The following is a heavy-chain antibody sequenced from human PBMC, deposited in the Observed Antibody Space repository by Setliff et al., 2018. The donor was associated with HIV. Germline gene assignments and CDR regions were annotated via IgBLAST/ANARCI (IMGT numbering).Heavy chain of an antibody. Sequence: ASVKVSCKASGYSFTSSGVSWVRQAPGQGLEWMGWISPYSGNTNYVQKLQGRVTITTDTSTSTAYMELRSLRSDDTALYYCARKPTGSPSDFWGQGTPVTVSS. CDR1: GYSFTSSG. D-gene: IGHD2-2*01. CDR2: ISPYSGNT. J-gene: IGHJ4*02. CDR3: ARKPTGSPSDF. V-gene: IGHV1-18*01.